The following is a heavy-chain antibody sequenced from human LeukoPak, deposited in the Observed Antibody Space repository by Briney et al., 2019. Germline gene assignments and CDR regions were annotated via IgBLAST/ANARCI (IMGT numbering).Heavy chain of an antibody. CDR3: TRAFDP. CDR2: IFPSGGKT. CDR1: GYKFTDYY. Sequence: ASVKVSCKASGYKFTDYYIYWVRQAPGQGLEWMGAIFPSGGKTHYSQKFQGRLTLTRDTSTNTVYMELTGLRSDDTALYFCTRAFDPRGQGTLVTVSS. J-gene: IGHJ5*02. V-gene: IGHV1-46*01.